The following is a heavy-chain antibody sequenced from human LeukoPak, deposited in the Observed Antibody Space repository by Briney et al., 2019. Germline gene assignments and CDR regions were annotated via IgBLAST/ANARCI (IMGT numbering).Heavy chain of an antibody. CDR2: INHSGST. CDR3: ARGRESHDYGDYRVDY. Sequence: SETLSLTCAVYGGSFSGYYWSWIRQPPGKGLEWIGEINHSGSTNYNPSLKSRVTISVDTSKSQFSLKLSSVTAADTAVYYCARGRESHDYGDYRVDYWGQGTLVTVSS. CDR1: GGSFSGYY. J-gene: IGHJ4*02. V-gene: IGHV4-34*01. D-gene: IGHD4-17*01.